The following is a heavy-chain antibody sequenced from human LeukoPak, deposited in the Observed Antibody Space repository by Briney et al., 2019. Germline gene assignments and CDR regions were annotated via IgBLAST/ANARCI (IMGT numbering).Heavy chain of an antibody. D-gene: IGHD5-12*01. J-gene: IGHJ6*03. CDR2: IRSKANSYAT. Sequence: GGSLRPSCAASGFTFSGSAMHWVRQASGKGLEWVGRIRSKANSYATAYAASVKGRFTISRDDSKNTAYLQMNSLKTEDTAVYYCTRHAVGSRGYSGYLLDYYMDVWGKGTTVTVSS. V-gene: IGHV3-73*01. CDR1: GFTFSGSA. CDR3: TRHAVGSRGYSGYLLDYYMDV.